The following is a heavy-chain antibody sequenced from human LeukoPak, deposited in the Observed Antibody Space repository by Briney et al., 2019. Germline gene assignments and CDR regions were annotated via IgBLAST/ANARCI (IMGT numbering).Heavy chain of an antibody. D-gene: IGHD2-2*01. V-gene: IGHV3-33*01. CDR1: GFIFSSYG. CDR3: ATKIGYCSSTSCYSDY. Sequence: GSLRLSCAASGFIFSSYGMHWVRQAPGKGLEWVAVIWYDGSNKYYADSVKGRFTISRDNSKNTLYLQMNSLRAEDTAVYYCATKIGYCSSTSCYSDYWGQGTLVTVSS. CDR2: IWYDGSNK. J-gene: IGHJ4*02.